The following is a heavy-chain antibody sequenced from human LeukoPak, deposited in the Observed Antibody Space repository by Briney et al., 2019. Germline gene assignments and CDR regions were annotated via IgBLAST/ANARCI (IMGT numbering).Heavy chain of an antibody. Sequence: GGSLRLSCAASGFSVSDYAVGWVRQAPGKGLEWVSAINKYGSIFYADSVRGRLTISRDTSKNMQYLQMNGLRAEDTAVYHCVKGYGMDVWGQGTTVTVSS. CDR3: VKGYGMDV. V-gene: IGHV3-23*01. CDR1: GFSVSDYA. CDR2: INKYGSI. J-gene: IGHJ6*02.